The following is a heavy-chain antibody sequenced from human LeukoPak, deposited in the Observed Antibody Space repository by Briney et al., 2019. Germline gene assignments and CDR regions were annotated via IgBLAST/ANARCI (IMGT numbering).Heavy chain of an antibody. CDR3: ARVGNSGYDWSGN. Sequence: ASLKVSCKASGYTFTSYDINWVRQATGHGLEWMGWMNPNSGNTGYAQKFQGRVTMTRNTSISTAYMGLSSLRSEDTAVYYCARVGNSGYDWSGNWGQGTLVTVSS. D-gene: IGHD5-12*01. CDR1: GYTFTSYD. V-gene: IGHV1-8*01. CDR2: MNPNSGNT. J-gene: IGHJ4*02.